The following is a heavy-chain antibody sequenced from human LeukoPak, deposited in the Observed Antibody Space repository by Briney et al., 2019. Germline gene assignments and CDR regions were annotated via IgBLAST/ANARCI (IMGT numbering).Heavy chain of an antibody. CDR1: GFTFSTYA. CDR2: ISYNGNNK. V-gene: IGHV3-30-3*01. J-gene: IGHJ4*02. Sequence: GGSLRLSCAASGFTFSTYAVHWVRQAPGKGLEWVALISYNGNNKYYADSVKGRFTISRDNSKNTLYLQMNCLEPEDTAVYYCARADYYTSGTFRYYFDYWGQGTLVSVSS. D-gene: IGHD3-10*01. CDR3: ARADYYTSGTFRYYFDY.